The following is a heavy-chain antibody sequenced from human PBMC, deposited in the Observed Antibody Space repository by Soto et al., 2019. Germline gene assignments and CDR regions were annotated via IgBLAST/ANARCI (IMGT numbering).Heavy chain of an antibody. Sequence: QVQLQESGPGLVKPSQTLSLTCTVSGGSISSGGYYWSWIRQHPGKGREWIGYIYYSGSTYYNPSLKSRVTISVDTAKNQFYLKLSSVTAADTAVYYCARDDQRIAAAGTIFDYLGQGTLVTVSS. V-gene: IGHV4-31*03. J-gene: IGHJ4*02. D-gene: IGHD6-13*01. CDR3: ARDDQRIAAAGTIFDY. CDR1: GGSISSGGYY. CDR2: IYYSGST.